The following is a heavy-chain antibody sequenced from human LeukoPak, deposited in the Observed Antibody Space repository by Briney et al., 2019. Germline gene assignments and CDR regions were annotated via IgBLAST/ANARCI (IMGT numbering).Heavy chain of an antibody. CDR2: ISSSSSDI. CDR1: GFTFSSYS. V-gene: IGHV3-21*04. J-gene: IGHJ6*03. D-gene: IGHD5/OR15-5a*01. Sequence: PAGSLRLSCAASGFTFSSYSMNWVRQAPGKGLEWVSFISSSSSDIYYADSVKGRFTISRDNAKNSLYLQMNSLRAEDTAVYYCAKDQGLPGYYYYMGVWGKGTTVTVSS. CDR3: AKDQGLPGYYYYMGV.